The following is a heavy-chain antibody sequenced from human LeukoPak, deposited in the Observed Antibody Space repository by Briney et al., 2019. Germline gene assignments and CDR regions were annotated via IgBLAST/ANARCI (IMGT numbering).Heavy chain of an antibody. Sequence: GASLRLSCAASGSTFSSFDMSWVRQAPGKGLEWVSAISGGGGSTYYADSVKGRFTISRDNSKNTLYLQMSSLRAEDTAIYYCAKRNLRAVAPGYWGQGTLVTVSS. CDR2: ISGGGGST. D-gene: IGHD6-19*01. CDR1: GSTFSSFD. J-gene: IGHJ4*02. V-gene: IGHV3-23*01. CDR3: AKRNLRAVAPGY.